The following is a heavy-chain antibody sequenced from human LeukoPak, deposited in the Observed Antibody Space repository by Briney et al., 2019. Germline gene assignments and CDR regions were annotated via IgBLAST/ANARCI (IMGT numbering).Heavy chain of an antibody. Sequence: PGGSLRLSCAGSGFTFSTYWMHWVRQVPGKGLLWVSRINTDGSSTTYAGSVKGRFTVSRDNSKNTLYLQMNSLRGEDTAVYYCAREDSSGYYYEDYFQHWGQGTLVTVSS. D-gene: IGHD3-22*01. CDR3: AREDSSGYYYEDYFQH. CDR1: GFTFSTYW. J-gene: IGHJ1*01. CDR2: INTDGSST. V-gene: IGHV3-74*01.